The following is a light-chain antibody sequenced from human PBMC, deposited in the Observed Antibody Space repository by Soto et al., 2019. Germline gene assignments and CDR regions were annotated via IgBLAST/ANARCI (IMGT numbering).Light chain of an antibody. CDR2: GAS. Sequence: EIVMTQSPATLSVSPGERATLSCRASQSVGSNLAWYQQKRGQAPRLLIYGASTRATGIPARFSGSGCGTEFTLTTSSLQPEDFLVYYCQQYNNWPLITFGQGTRLDIK. CDR3: QQYNNWPLIT. J-gene: IGKJ5*01. CDR1: QSVGSN. V-gene: IGKV3-15*01.